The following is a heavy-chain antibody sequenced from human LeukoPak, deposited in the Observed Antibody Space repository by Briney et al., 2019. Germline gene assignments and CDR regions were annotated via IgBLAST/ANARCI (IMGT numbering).Heavy chain of an antibody. CDR3: ARIPHTIFGVVTPPANWFDP. V-gene: IGHV4-34*01. CDR2: IYHSGST. Sequence: SETLSLTCAVYGGSFSGYFWSWIRQPPGKGLEWIGSIYHSGSTYYNPSLKSRVTISVDTSKNQFSLKLSSVTAADTAVYYCARIPHTIFGVVTPPANWFDPWGQGTLVTVSS. D-gene: IGHD3-3*01. CDR1: GGSFSGYF. J-gene: IGHJ5*02.